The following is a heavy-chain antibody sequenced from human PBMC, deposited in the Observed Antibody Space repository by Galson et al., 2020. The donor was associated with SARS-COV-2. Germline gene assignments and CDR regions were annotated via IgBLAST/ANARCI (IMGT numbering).Heavy chain of an antibody. D-gene: IGHD6-19*01. CDR1: GYSFTSYG. CDR2: ISPGDSDT. J-gene: IGHJ4*02. V-gene: IGHV5-51*01. CDR3: ASIPGYSSGSFDY. Sequence: GESLKISCKGSGYSFTSYGIGWVRQMPGKGLEWMGIISPGDSDTRYSPSFHGQVTISADKSISTADLQWSSLRAADTAMYYCASIPGYSSGSFDYWGQGTLVTVSS.